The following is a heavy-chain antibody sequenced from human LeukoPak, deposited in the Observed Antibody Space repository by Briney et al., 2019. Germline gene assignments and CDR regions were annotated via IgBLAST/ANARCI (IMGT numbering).Heavy chain of an antibody. V-gene: IGHV1-69*04. J-gene: IGHJ4*02. CDR3: ASFAVDHDYSNGPEYYFDY. CDR2: IIPILGIA. Sequence: VASVKVSCKASGGTFSSYAISWVRQAPGQGLEWMGRIIPILGIANYAQKFQGRVTITADESTSTAYMELSSLRSEDTAVYYCASFAVDHDYSNGPEYYFDYWGQGTLVTVSS. CDR1: GGTFSSYA. D-gene: IGHD4-11*01.